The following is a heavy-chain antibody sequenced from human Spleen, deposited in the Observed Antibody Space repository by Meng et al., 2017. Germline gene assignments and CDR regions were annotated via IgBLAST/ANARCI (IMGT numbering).Heavy chain of an antibody. CDR1: GFTFSSYA. Sequence: GESLKISCAASGFTFSSYAMSWVRQAPGKGLEWVSGISGSGGSTYYADYADSVKGRFTISRDNSENTVYLQMNSLRAEDTAVYYCAKDPGTYYYDRSGHFDYWGQGTLVTSPQ. J-gene: IGHJ4*02. V-gene: IGHV3-23*01. CDR2: ISGSGGST. CDR3: AKDPGTYYYDRSGHFDY. D-gene: IGHD3-22*01.